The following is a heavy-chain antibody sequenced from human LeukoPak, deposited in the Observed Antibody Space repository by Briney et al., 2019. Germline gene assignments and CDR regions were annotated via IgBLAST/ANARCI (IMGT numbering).Heavy chain of an antibody. V-gene: IGHV4-4*02. J-gene: IGHJ6*03. CDR2: IYHSGST. CDR3: AREVVGATSDYYYYYMDV. Sequence: SGTLSLTCAVSGGSISSSNWWSWVRQPPGKGLEWIGEIYHSGSTNYNPSLKSRVTISVDKSKNQFSLKLSSVTAADTAVYYCAREVVGATSDYYYYYMDVWGKGTTVTVSS. D-gene: IGHD1-26*01. CDR1: GGSISSSNW.